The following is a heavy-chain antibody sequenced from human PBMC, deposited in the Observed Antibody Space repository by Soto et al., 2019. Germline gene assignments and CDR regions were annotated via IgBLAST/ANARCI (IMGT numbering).Heavy chain of an antibody. CDR1: GGYISSYY. V-gene: IGHV4-59*01. Sequence: SETLSLTCTVSGGYISSYYWSWIRQPPGKGLEWIGYIYYSGSTNYNPSLKSRVTISVDTSKNQFSLKLSSVTAADTAVYYCARGDGYKGGYYYGMDVWGQGTTVTVSS. CDR2: IYYSGST. D-gene: IGHD5-12*01. J-gene: IGHJ6*02. CDR3: ARGDGYKGGYYYGMDV.